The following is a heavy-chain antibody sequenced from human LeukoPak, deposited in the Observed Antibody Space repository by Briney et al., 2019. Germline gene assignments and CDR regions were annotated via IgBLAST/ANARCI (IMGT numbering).Heavy chain of an antibody. J-gene: IGHJ4*02. CDR1: GFTFSDYA. D-gene: IGHD3-9*01. CDR3: TREKRYFDWFQADY. V-gene: IGHV3-49*03. Sequence: GGSLRLSCTASGFTFSDYAMSWFRQAPGKGLEWVGFIRNKAYDGTAEYAASGKVRFTISRDDSKTIAYLQMNSLKTEDTAVYYCTREKRYFDWFQADYWGQGTLVTVSS. CDR2: IRNKAYDGTA.